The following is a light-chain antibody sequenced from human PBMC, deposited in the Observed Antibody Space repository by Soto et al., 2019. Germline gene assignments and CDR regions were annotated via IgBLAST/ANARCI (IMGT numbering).Light chain of an antibody. J-gene: IGKJ4*01. CDR1: QSVSSSY. Sequence: EIVLTQSPGALSLSPGERAALSCRASQSVSSSYLAWYQQKPGQAPRLLIYGASSRATGIPDRFSGSGSGTDFTLTISRLEPEDFAVYYCQQYGSSSPTFDGGTKVEIK. V-gene: IGKV3-20*01. CDR3: QQYGSSSPT. CDR2: GAS.